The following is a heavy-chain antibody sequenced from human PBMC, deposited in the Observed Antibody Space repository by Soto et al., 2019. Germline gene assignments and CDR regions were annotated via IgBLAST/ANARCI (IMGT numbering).Heavy chain of an antibody. J-gene: IGHJ4*02. CDR2: IYPGDSDT. CDR1: GYSFSKYW. Sequence: EVQLVQSGAEVKKPGESLKISCKGSGYSFSKYWIGWVRQMPGKGLEWMGIIYPGDSDTRYSPSFHGQVTISADKFINTAYLLWSSLKASDTAMYYCASATSCYDPSGYSPLYFWGQGTLVTVSS. V-gene: IGHV5-51*01. D-gene: IGHD3-22*01. CDR3: ASATSCYDPSGYSPLYF.